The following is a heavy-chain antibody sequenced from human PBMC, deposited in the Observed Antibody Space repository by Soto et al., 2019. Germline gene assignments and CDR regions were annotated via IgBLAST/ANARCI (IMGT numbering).Heavy chain of an antibody. CDR1: GYSFTSYW. D-gene: IGHD3-22*01. V-gene: IGHV5-51*01. Sequence: GESLKISCKGSGYSFTSYWIGWVRQMPGKGLEWMWIIYPGDSDTRYSPSFQGQVTISADKSISTAYLQWSSLKASDTAMYYRARHSGYYDSSGYYYYYYYGMDVWGQGTTVTVSS. J-gene: IGHJ6*02. CDR3: ARHSGYYDSSGYYYYYYYGMDV. CDR2: IYPGDSDT.